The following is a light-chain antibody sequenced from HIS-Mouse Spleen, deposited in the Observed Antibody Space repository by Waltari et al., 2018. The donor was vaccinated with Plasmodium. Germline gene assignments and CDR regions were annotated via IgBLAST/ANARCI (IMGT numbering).Light chain of an antibody. J-gene: IGLJ2*01. CDR3: QAWDSSTAWV. V-gene: IGLV3-1*01. CDR2: QDS. CDR1: NLWDQS. Sequence: SYELTPPPSVSVPPVPTASITSSGNNLWDQSAFWYHQKPGQSPVLVIYQDSKRPSGIPERFSGSNSGNTATLTISGTQAMDEADYYCQAWDSSTAWVFGGGTKLTVL.